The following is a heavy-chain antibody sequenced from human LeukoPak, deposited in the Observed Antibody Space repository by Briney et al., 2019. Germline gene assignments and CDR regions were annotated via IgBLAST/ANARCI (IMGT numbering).Heavy chain of an antibody. D-gene: IGHD4-17*01. CDR2: VSSSSNYI. Sequence: PGGSLRLSCAASGFTFSSYMMSWVRQAPGKGLEWVSCVSSSSNYIYYAESVKGRFTISRDNAKNSLYLQMNSLRAEDTAVYYCARDGDYILGFDYWGQGTPVTVSS. V-gene: IGHV3-21*01. J-gene: IGHJ4*02. CDR3: ARDGDYILGFDY. CDR1: GFTFSSYM.